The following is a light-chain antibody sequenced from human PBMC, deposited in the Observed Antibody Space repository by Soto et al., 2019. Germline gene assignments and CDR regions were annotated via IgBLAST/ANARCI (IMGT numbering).Light chain of an antibody. CDR3: QQYDNLPLT. CDR1: RSVSNY. J-gene: IGKJ4*01. V-gene: IGKV1-33*01. CDR2: DAS. Sequence: DIQMTQSPSSLSASVGDRVTITCRASRSVSNYLSWYQQKPGKAPKLLIYDASNLETGVPSRFSGSGSGTDFTFTISSLQPEDIATYYCQQYDNLPLTFGGGTKVEIK.